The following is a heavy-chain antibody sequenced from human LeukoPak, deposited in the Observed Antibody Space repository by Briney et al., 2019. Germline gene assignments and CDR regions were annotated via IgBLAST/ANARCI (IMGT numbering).Heavy chain of an antibody. CDR1: GGTFSSYA. D-gene: IGHD2-2*01. V-gene: IGHV1-69*13. Sequence: ASVKVSCKASGGTFSSYAISWVRQAPGQGLEWMGGIIPIFGTANYAQMFQGRVTITADESTSTAYMELSSLRSEDTAVYYCARELGYCSSTSCYSGNWFDPWGQGTLVTVSS. CDR2: IIPIFGTA. CDR3: ARELGYCSSTSCYSGNWFDP. J-gene: IGHJ5*02.